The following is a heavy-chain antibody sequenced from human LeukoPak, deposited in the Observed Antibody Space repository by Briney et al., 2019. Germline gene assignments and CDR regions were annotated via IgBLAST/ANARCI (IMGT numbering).Heavy chain of an antibody. CDR2: ISGSGGST. D-gene: IGHD6-6*01. V-gene: IGHV3-23*01. Sequence: ETLSLTCTVSGGSITSSNYQWGWIRQAPGKGLEWVSAISGSGGSTYYADSVKGRFTISRDNSKNTLYLQMNSLRAEDTAVYYCAKDLNLYSSSDPERGHWGQGTLVTVSS. CDR1: GGSITSSNYQ. J-gene: IGHJ4*02. CDR3: AKDLNLYSSSDPERGH.